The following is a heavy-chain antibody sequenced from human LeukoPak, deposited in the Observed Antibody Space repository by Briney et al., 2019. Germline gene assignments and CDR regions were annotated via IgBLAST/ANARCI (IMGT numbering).Heavy chain of an antibody. J-gene: IGHJ4*02. Sequence: PGGSLRLSCAASGFTFNNAWMNWVRQASGKGLEWVGRIRSKANSYATAYAASVKGRFTISRDDSKNTAYLQMNSLKTEDTAVYYCTRLSTYSYDDDFDYWGQGTLVTVSS. V-gene: IGHV3-73*01. CDR1: GFTFNNAW. CDR3: TRLSTYSYDDDFDY. D-gene: IGHD5-12*01. CDR2: IRSKANSYAT.